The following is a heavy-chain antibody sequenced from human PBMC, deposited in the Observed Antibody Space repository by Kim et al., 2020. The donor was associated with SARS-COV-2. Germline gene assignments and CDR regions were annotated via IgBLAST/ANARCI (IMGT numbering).Heavy chain of an antibody. D-gene: IGHD3-22*01. V-gene: IGHV3-74*03. CDR2: IHNDGRIT. Sequence: GGSLRLSCAASFFPLLPSFLPFFLPSPCEVLFWVSRIHNDGRITEYVDSVKGRFTISRDNAKNTLYLQMNSLRPEDTAVYYCARAGDYDMRGYYGFFDN. CDR3: ARAGDYDMRGYYGFFDN. J-gene: IGHJ5*01. CDR1: FFPLLPSF.